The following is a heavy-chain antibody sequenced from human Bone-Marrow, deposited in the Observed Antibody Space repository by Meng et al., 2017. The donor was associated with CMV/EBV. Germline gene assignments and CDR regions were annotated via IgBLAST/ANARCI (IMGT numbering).Heavy chain of an antibody. J-gene: IGHJ4*02. CDR1: GATVSSSY. Sequence: GESLKISCEASGATVSSSYMSWVRQAPGRGLEWVSVIYSSGKIYYADSVKGRFTISRDNSKNTLHLQMDSLSAGDTARYYCVRGSVYFDSWAQGTLVTVSS. CDR3: VRGSVYFDS. V-gene: IGHV3-53*01. D-gene: IGHD5/OR15-5a*01. CDR2: IYSSGKI.